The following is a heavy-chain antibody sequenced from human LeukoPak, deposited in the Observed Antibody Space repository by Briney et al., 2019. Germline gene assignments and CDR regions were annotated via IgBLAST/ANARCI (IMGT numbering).Heavy chain of an antibody. V-gene: IGHV1-69*04. D-gene: IGHD2-21*02. Sequence: GASVKVSCKASGGTVSSYAISGVRQAPGQGLEGRGRIIPIFGIANYAQKLQGRVTITADKSTSTAYMELSSLRSEDTAVYYCARDPHIVVVTADYYGMDVWGQGTTVTVSS. CDR2: IIPIFGIA. CDR3: ARDPHIVVVTADYYGMDV. J-gene: IGHJ6*02. CDR1: GGTVSSYA.